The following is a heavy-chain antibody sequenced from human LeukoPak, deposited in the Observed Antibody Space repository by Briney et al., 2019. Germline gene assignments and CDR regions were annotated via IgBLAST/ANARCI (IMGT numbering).Heavy chain of an antibody. CDR3: ARDRGWMGYGDYYFDY. V-gene: IGHV4-59*01. CDR1: GGSISSYY. CDR2: IYYSGST. J-gene: IGHJ4*02. D-gene: IGHD4-17*01. Sequence: SETLSLTCTVSGGSISSYYWSWIRQPPGKGLEWIGYIYYSGSTNYNPSLKSRVTISVDTSKNQFSLKLSSVTAADRAVYYCARDRGWMGYGDYYFDYWGQGTLVTVSS.